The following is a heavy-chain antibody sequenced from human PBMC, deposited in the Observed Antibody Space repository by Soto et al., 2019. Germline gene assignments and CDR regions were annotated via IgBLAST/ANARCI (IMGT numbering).Heavy chain of an antibody. J-gene: IGHJ4*01. D-gene: IGHD3-22*01. CDR1: GFTFSNYG. CDR2: ISSSGGNT. CDR3: AKEQIVALSPFDY. V-gene: IGHV3-23*01. Sequence: PGGSLRLSCAASGFTFSNYGMSWVGQAPGKGLEWVSAISSSGGNTYYAASVKGRFTISRDNSKNTLYLHMNSLRAGATAVYYCAKEQIVALSPFDYWGQGTLVTVSS.